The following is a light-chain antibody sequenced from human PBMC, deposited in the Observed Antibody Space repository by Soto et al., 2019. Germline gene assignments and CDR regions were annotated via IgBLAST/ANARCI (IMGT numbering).Light chain of an antibody. Sequence: EIVMTQSPATLSVSPGERATLSCRASQSVSSNLAWYQQKPGQAPRLLIYGASTRATGIPARFSGSGSGTEFTLTISSLQSEDFAVYYCQQRSNWHPLTFGGGTKVDTK. J-gene: IGKJ4*01. CDR2: GAS. CDR1: QSVSSN. V-gene: IGKV3-15*01. CDR3: QQRSNWHPLT.